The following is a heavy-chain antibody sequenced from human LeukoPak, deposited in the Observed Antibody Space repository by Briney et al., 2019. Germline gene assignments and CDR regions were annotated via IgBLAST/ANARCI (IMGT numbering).Heavy chain of an antibody. CDR1: GYIFTTYY. V-gene: IGHV1-46*01. J-gene: IGHJ4*02. D-gene: IGHD3-9*01. CDR2: VNPSDGRT. CDR3: ARERPDILTGYYTSAPPHFDY. Sequence: ASVKVSCKASGYIFTTYYIHWVRQAPGQGLEWMGIVNPSDGRTNYAQKLQGRVTMTTDTSTSTAYMELRSLRSDDTAVYYCARERPDILTGYYTSAPPHFDYWGQGTLVTVSS.